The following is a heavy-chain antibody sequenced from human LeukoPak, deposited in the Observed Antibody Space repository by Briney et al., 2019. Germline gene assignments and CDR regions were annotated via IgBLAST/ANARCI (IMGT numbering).Heavy chain of an antibody. J-gene: IGHJ4*02. D-gene: IGHD3-16*01. CDR3: ARVGRGDHTWGSYSFDY. V-gene: IGHV4-59*01. CDR1: GGSISNYY. CDR2: ISYSGSR. Sequence: SETLSLTCTVSGGSISNYYWTWIRQPPGKGLEWIGYISYSGSRNYNTPLKSRVTISVDTSKNQFSLNLSSVTAADTAVYYCARVGRGDHTWGSYSFDYWGQGTLVTVSA.